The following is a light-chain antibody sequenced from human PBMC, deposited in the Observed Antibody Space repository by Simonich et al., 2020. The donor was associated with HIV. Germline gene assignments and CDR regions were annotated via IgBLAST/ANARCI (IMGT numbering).Light chain of an antibody. Sequence: QSALTQPASVSGSPGQSITISCTGTSSDVGGYNYVSWYQQHPGKAPKLMIYDVNKLPSGVSNRFSGSKSGNTASLTISGLQADDEANYYCSSYTSSNTWVFGGGTKLTVL. CDR2: DVN. J-gene: IGLJ3*02. V-gene: IGLV2-14*01. CDR1: SSDVGGYNY. CDR3: SSYTSSNTWV.